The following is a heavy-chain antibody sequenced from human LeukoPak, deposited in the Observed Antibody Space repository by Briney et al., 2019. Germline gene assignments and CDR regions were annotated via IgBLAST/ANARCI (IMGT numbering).Heavy chain of an antibody. J-gene: IGHJ4*02. CDR1: GGSISGYY. D-gene: IGHD2-21*02. Sequence: SETLSLTCTVSGGSISGYYWSWIRQPPGKGLEWIGEINHSGSTNYNPSLKSRVTISVDTSKNQFSLKLSSVTAADTAVYYCATTGLGGDCYYWGQGTLVTVSS. V-gene: IGHV4-34*01. CDR2: INHSGST. CDR3: ATTGLGGDCYY.